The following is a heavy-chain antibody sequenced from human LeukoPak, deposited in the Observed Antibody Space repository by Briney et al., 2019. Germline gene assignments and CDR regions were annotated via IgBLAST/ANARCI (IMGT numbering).Heavy chain of an antibody. CDR1: DGSITNYD. D-gene: IGHD6-19*01. V-gene: IGHV3-23*01. CDR3: AKLAVAGTRGAFDI. Sequence: ETLSLTCTVSDGSITNYDWSWVRQAPGKGLEWVSGISSSGSGIYYADSVRGRFTISRDNSENTLYLQMNSLRAEDTAIYYCAKLAVAGTRGAFDIWGQGTMVTVSS. CDR2: ISSSGSGI. J-gene: IGHJ3*02.